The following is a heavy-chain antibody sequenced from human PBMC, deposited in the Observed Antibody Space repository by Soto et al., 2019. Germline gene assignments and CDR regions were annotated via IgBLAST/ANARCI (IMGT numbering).Heavy chain of an antibody. CDR1: GGSISSGGYY. Sequence: QVQLQESGPGLVKPSQTLSLTCTVSGGSISSGGYYWSWIRQHPGKGREWIGYIYYSGRTYYHPSLKRRVTISVDTSKNQFALKLSSVTAADTAVYYCARGGNRDIVVVPAAMDNWFDPWGQGTLVTVSS. D-gene: IGHD2-2*01. CDR2: IYYSGRT. J-gene: IGHJ5*02. V-gene: IGHV4-31*03. CDR3: ARGGNRDIVVVPAAMDNWFDP.